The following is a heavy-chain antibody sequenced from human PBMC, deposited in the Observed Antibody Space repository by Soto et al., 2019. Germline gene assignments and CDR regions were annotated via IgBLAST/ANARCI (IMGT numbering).Heavy chain of an antibody. V-gene: IGHV3-21*01. J-gene: IGHJ6*02. CDR1: GFTFSSYS. Sequence: EVQLVESGGGLVKPGGSLRLSCAASGFTFSSYSMNWVRQAPGKGLEWVSSISSTSSFLYYADSVKGRFTISRDNAKNSLYRQMKSLRAEDTAVYYCASGGYCSSTSCRAYGMDVWGQGTTVTVSS. D-gene: IGHD2-2*01. CDR2: ISSTSSFL. CDR3: ASGGYCSSTSCRAYGMDV.